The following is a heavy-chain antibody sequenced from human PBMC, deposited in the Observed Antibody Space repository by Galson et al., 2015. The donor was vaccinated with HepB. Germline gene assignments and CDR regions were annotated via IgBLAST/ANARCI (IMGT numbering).Heavy chain of an antibody. J-gene: IGHJ4*02. V-gene: IGHV1-69*06. CDR2: IIPIFGTA. CDR1: GGTFSSYA. D-gene: IGHD2-2*02. CDR3: ARADCSSTSCFTTGYSSSWRHLPPAGYYFDY. Sequence: SVKVSCKASGGTFSSYAISWVRQAPGQGLEWMGGIIPIFGTANYAQKFQGRVTITADKSTSTAYMELSSLRSEDTAVYYCARADCSSTSCFTTGYSSSWRHLPPAGYYFDYWGQGTLVTVSS.